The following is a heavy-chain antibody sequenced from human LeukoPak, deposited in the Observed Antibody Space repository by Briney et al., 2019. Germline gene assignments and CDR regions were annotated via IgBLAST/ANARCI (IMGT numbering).Heavy chain of an antibody. Sequence: PSETLSLTCTVSGGSISSYYWSWIRQPPGKGLEWIGYIYYSGSTNYNPSLKSRVTISVDTSKNQFSLKLSSVTAADTAVYYCARDPYSSSNGYWGQGTLVTVSS. V-gene: IGHV4-59*12. CDR3: ARDPYSSSNGY. CDR2: IYYSGST. J-gene: IGHJ4*02. CDR1: GGSISSYY. D-gene: IGHD6-13*01.